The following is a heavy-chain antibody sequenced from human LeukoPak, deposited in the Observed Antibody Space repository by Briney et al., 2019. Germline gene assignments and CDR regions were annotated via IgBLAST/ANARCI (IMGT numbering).Heavy chain of an antibody. D-gene: IGHD3-3*01. V-gene: IGHV3-48*03. CDR1: GVPFSSNY. CDR2: ISGSAKTR. CDR3: VRGERLRFVS. Sequence: GGSLRLSCSASGVPFSSNYLNWVRQAPGKGLEWVSGISGSAKTRYYADSMKGRLTISRDNVKNSLDLLMNNLRADDTAVYYCVRGERLRFVSWGQGTLVTVSS. J-gene: IGHJ5*02.